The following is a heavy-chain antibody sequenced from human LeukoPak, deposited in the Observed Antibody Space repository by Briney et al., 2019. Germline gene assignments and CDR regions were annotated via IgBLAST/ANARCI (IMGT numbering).Heavy chain of an antibody. CDR1: GFTFSSYA. CDR3: AREQWLHYVWGSYRYSYFDY. D-gene: IGHD3-16*02. J-gene: IGHJ4*02. V-gene: IGHV3-64*01. CDR2: ISSNGGST. Sequence: AGGSLRLSCAASGFTFSSYAMHWVRQAPGKGLEYVSAISSNGGSTYYANSVKGRFTISRDNSKNTLYLQMGSLRAEDMAVYYCAREQWLHYVWGSYRYSYFDYWGQGTLVTVSS.